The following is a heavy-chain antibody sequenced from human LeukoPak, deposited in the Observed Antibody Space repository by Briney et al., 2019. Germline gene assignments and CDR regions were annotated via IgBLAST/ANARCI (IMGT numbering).Heavy chain of an antibody. CDR1: GGTFSSYA. V-gene: IGHV1-69*01. CDR3: ARDRTYGSYYYGMDV. Sequence: SVKVSCKASGGTFSSYAISWVRQAPGQGLEWMGGTIPIFGTANYAQKFQGRVTITADESTSTAYMELSSLRSEDTAVYYCARDRTYGSYYYGMDVWGQGTTVTVSS. CDR2: TIPIFGTA. D-gene: IGHD4-17*01. J-gene: IGHJ6*02.